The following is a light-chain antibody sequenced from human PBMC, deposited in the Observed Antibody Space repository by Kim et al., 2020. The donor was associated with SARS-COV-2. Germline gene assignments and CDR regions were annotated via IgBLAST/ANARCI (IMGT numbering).Light chain of an antibody. Sequence: GQKVTISCAGSSSNIGNKYVSWYQQLPGTAPKLLIYDNNKRPSGIPDRFSGSKSGTSATRGITGLQTGDEADYYCGTWDSSLSAVFGGGTQLTVL. CDR3: GTWDSSLSAV. V-gene: IGLV1-51*01. CDR1: SSNIGNKY. J-gene: IGLJ2*01. CDR2: DNN.